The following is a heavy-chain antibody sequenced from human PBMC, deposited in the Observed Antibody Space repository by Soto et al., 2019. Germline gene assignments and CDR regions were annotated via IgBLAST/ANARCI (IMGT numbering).Heavy chain of an antibody. Sequence: ASVKVSCKASGYTFTSYDINWVRQATGQGLEWMGWMNPNSGNTGYAQKFQGRVTMTRNTSISTAYMELSSLRSEDTAVYYCARGLGYYDSSGYSIGADFDYWGQGTLVTVSS. J-gene: IGHJ4*02. CDR2: MNPNSGNT. V-gene: IGHV1-8*01. D-gene: IGHD3-22*01. CDR1: GYTFTSYD. CDR3: ARGLGYYDSSGYSIGADFDY.